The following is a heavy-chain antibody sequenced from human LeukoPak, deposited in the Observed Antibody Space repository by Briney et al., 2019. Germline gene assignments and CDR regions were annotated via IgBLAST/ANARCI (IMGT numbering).Heavy chain of an antibody. V-gene: IGHV4-39*01. D-gene: IGHD2-21*02. CDR1: GGSISSSSYY. CDR3: ARQLAYCGGDCYGYFDY. Sequence: SETLSLTCTVSGGSISSSSYYWGWIRQPPGKGLEWIGSIYYSGSTYYNPSLKSRVTISVDTSKNQFSLKLSSVTAADTAVYYCARQLAYCGGDCYGYFDYWGQGTLVTVSS. CDR2: IYYSGST. J-gene: IGHJ4*02.